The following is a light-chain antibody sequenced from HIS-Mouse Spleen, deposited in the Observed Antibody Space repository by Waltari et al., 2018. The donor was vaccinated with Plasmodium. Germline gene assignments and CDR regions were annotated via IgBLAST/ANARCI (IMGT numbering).Light chain of an antibody. J-gene: IGLJ2*01. CDR2: EVS. CDR1: SSAVGGYKY. V-gene: IGLV2-8*01. Sequence: QSALTQPPSASGSPGQSVTISCTGTSSAVGGYKYVSWYQQHPGKAPKLMIYEVSKRPSGVPDRCSGSKSGNTASLTVSGLQAEDEADYYCSSYAGSNNLVFGGGTKLTVL. CDR3: SSYAGSNNLV.